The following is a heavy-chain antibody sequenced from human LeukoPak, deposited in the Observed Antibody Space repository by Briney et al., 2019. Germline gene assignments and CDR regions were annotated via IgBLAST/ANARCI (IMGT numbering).Heavy chain of an antibody. Sequence: ASVKVSCKASGYTFTSYYMHWVRQAPGQGLERMGIINPSGGSTSYAQKFQGRVTMTRDTSTSTVYMELSSLRSEDTAVYYCARDGLGYCSSTSCPNVFDPWGQGTLVTVSS. CDR3: ARDGLGYCSSTSCPNVFDP. J-gene: IGHJ5*02. CDR1: GYTFTSYY. CDR2: INPSGGST. V-gene: IGHV1-46*03. D-gene: IGHD2-2*01.